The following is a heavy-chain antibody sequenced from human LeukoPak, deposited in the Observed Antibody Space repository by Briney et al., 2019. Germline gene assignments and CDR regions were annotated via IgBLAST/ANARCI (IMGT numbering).Heavy chain of an antibody. V-gene: IGHV4-59*08. CDR3: ARHTSSGWYFIDY. CDR2: ISYSGST. D-gene: IGHD6-19*01. CDR1: GGSIGSYY. J-gene: IGHJ4*02. Sequence: SETLSLTCTVSGGSIGSYYWSWIRQPPGKGLEWIGYISYSGSTNYSPSLKSRVTISVDTSKNQFSLKLSSVTAADTAVYYCARHTSSGWYFIDYWGQGTLVTVSS.